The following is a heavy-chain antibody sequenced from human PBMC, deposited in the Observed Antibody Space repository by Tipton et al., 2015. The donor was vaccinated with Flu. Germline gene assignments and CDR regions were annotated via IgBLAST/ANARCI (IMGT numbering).Heavy chain of an antibody. CDR2: IYHNQYT. V-gene: IGHV4-59*08. CDR3: ARRDYTNYVSDPKSWFDP. J-gene: IGHJ5*02. D-gene: IGHD4-11*01. CDR1: GGFISSYY. Sequence: TLSLTCTVSGGFISSYYWNWIRQPPGKGLEWIGYIYHNQYTKYNPSLKSRVTISIDRSKNQFSLNMKSVTAADMAVYYCARRDYTNYVSDPKSWFDPWGQGTLVAVSS.